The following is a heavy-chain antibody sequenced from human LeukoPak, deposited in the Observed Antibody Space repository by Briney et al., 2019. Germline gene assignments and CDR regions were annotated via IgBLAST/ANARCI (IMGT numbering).Heavy chain of an antibody. Sequence: PGGSLRLSCAASGFTFSSYAMHWVRQAPGKGLEWVAVISYDGSNKYYADSVKGRFTISRDNSKNTLYLQMNSLRAEDTAVYYCAKPQDYYDSSGYPRFDYWGQGTLVTVSS. V-gene: IGHV3-30-3*02. CDR2: ISYDGSNK. CDR1: GFTFSSYA. D-gene: IGHD3-22*01. J-gene: IGHJ4*02. CDR3: AKPQDYYDSSGYPRFDY.